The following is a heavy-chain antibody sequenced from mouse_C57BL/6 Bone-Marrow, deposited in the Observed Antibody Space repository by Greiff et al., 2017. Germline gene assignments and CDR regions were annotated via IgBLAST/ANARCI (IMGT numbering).Heavy chain of an antibody. V-gene: IGHV3-6*01. J-gene: IGHJ4*01. CDR1: GYSITSGYY. D-gene: IGHD2-3*01. CDR2: ISYDGSN. Sequence: EVQLQESGPGLVKPSQSLSLTCSVTGYSITSGYYWNWIRQFPGNKLEWMGYISYDGSNNYNPTLKNRSSITRDTSKNQFFLKLNSVTTEDTATYYCAREGVYDGYPYYAMDYWGQGTSVTVSS. CDR3: AREGVYDGYPYYAMDY.